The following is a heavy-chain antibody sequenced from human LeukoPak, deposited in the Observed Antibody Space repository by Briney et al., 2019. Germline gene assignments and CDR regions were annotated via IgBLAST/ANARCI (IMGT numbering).Heavy chain of an antibody. V-gene: IGHV1-2*02. CDR3: ARLGWDSSGYSAFDI. CDR1: GYTFTGYY. J-gene: IGHJ3*02. D-gene: IGHD3-22*01. Sequence: ASVKVSCKASGYTFTGYYMYWVRQAPGQGLEWMGWTNPNSGGTNYAQKFQGRVTMTRDTSISTAYMELSRLRSDDTAVYYWARLGWDSSGYSAFDIWGQGTMVTVSS. CDR2: TNPNSGGT.